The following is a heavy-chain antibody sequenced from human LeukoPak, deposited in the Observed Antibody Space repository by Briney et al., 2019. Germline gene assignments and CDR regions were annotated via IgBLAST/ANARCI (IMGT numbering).Heavy chain of an antibody. CDR2: IWYDGSNK. CDR1: GFTFSSYG. J-gene: IGHJ4*02. V-gene: IGHV3-33*06. CDR3: AKDQTDYYHSSGYYSTHYFDY. Sequence: PGGSLRLSCAAFGFTFSSYGMHWVRQAPGKGLEWVAVIWYDGSNKYYADSVKGRFTISRDNSKNTLYLQMNSLRAEDTAVYYCAKDQTDYYHSSGYYSTHYFDYWGQGTLVTVSS. D-gene: IGHD3-22*01.